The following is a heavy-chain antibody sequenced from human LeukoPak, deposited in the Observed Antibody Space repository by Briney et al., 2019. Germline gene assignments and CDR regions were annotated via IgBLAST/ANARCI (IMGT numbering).Heavy chain of an antibody. V-gene: IGHV3-23*01. CDR2: ISNGGGTT. CDR1: GFTFKSHA. J-gene: IGHJ4*02. CDR3: AKDEKGGGRGGPFDY. D-gene: IGHD3-16*01. Sequence: GGSLRLSCAASGFTFKSHAMNWVRQAPGKGLEWVSGISNGGGTTYYADSVKGRFTISRDNSKNTLYLQMNSLRAEDTALYYCAKDEKGGGRGGPFDYWGQGTLVTVSS.